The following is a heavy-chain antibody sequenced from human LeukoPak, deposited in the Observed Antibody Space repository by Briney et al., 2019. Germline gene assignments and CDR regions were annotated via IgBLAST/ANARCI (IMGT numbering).Heavy chain of an antibody. J-gene: IGHJ2*01. CDR3: AKEGAWGNWYFDL. D-gene: IGHD3-16*01. CDR1: GFTFSSYA. CDR2: ISADGDTK. V-gene: IGHV3-30*18. Sequence: PGGSLRLSCAASGFTFSSYAMSWVRQAPGKGLEWVVVISADGDTKYYADSVKGRFTISRDNSKNTVYLEMNSLREEDTAVYYCAKEGAWGNWYFDLWGRGTLVTVSS.